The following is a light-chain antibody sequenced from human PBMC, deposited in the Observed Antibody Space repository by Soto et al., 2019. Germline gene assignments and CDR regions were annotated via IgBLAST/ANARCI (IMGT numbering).Light chain of an antibody. J-gene: IGKJ4*01. CDR3: EHYHSRSIT. Sequence: DILLIQSPATLSASVGDRITITCRASENIFKFLAWYQQRSGSAPNLLIYAASDLEKGVPSRFRGSGSVTEFTPTIDNLQPNDSATYFCEHYHSRSITSGGGTQVDVK. CDR2: AAS. CDR1: ENIFKF. V-gene: IGKV1-5*01.